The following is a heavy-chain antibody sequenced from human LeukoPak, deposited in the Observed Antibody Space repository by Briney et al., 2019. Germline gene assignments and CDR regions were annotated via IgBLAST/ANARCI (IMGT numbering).Heavy chain of an antibody. D-gene: IGHD2-2*02. CDR3: ARDEYCGSTSCYSLEGVLDY. CDR2: MSYDGNNK. J-gene: IGHJ4*02. Sequence: GRSLRLSCAASGFTFTSYAMYWVRQAPGKGLEWVAVMSYDGNNKYYADSVKGRFTISRDNSRNTLFLQMNSLRAEDTAMYYCARDEYCGSTSCYSLEGVLDYWGQGTLVTVSS. V-gene: IGHV3-30-3*01. CDR1: GFTFTSYA.